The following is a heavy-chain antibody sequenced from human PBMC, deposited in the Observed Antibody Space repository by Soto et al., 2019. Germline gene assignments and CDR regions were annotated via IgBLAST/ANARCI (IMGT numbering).Heavy chain of an antibody. J-gene: IGHJ6*02. D-gene: IGHD3-10*01. CDR1: GFTFSTYA. V-gene: IGHV3-30-3*01. CDR2: ISYDGSNK. Sequence: PGGSLRLSCAASGFTFSTYAMYWVRQAPGKGLEWVAVISYDGSNKYYADSVKGRFTISRDNSKNTLYLQMSSLRVEDTAAYYCARDGPPYASGSYYNHGMDVWGQGTTVTVSS. CDR3: ARDGPPYASGSYYNHGMDV.